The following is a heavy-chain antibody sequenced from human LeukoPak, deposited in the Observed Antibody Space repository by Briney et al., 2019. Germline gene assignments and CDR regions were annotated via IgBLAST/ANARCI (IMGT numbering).Heavy chain of an antibody. D-gene: IGHD1-20*01. CDR2: IRYDGSNK. Sequence: AGGSLRLSCAASGFTFSSYGMHWVRQAPGKGLEWVAFIRYDGSNKYYADSVKGRFTISRDNSKNTLYLQMNSLRAEDTAVYYCARIGSDNWNDRGSDYWGQGTLVTVSS. CDR1: GFTFSSYG. V-gene: IGHV3-30*02. CDR3: ARIGSDNWNDRGSDY. J-gene: IGHJ4*02.